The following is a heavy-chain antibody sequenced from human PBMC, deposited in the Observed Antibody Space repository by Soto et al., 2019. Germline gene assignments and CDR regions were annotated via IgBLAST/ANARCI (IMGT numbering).Heavy chain of an antibody. CDR2: ISWNSGSI. J-gene: IGHJ4*02. Sequence: GGSLRLSCAASGFTFDDYAMHWVRQAPGKGLEWVSGISWNSGSIGYADSVKGRFTISRDNAKNSLYLQMNSLRAEDTALYYCAKAGGPSIAAAGVVYDYWGQGTLVTVSS. CDR3: AKAGGPSIAAAGVVYDY. CDR1: GFTFDDYA. V-gene: IGHV3-9*01. D-gene: IGHD6-13*01.